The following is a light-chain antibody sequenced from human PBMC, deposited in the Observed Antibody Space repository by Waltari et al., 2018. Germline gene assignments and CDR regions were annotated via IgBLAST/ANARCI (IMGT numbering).Light chain of an antibody. Sequence: EIVLTQSPGTLSLSPGERATLSCRASQSVSRSLAWYQQKPGQAPRLLIYDASSRATGIPDRFSGSGSGTAFSLTSSRLEPEDFAVYYCQKYVNLPATFGQGTKVEIK. CDR1: QSVSRS. CDR3: QKYVNLPAT. V-gene: IGKV3-20*01. CDR2: DAS. J-gene: IGKJ1*01.